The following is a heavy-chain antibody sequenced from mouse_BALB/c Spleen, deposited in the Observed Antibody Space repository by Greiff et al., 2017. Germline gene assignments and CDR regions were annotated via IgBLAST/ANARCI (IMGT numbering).Heavy chain of an antibody. Sequence: EVHLVESGPGLVKPSQSLSLTCTVTGYSITSDYAWNWIRQFPGNKLEWMGYISYSGSTSYNPSLKSRISITRDTSKNQFFLQLNSVTTEDTATYYCARFMDYYGSSYYFDYWGQGTTLTVSS. J-gene: IGHJ2*01. CDR3: ARFMDYYGSSYYFDY. CDR1: GYSITSDYA. D-gene: IGHD1-1*01. V-gene: IGHV3-2*02. CDR2: ISYSGST.